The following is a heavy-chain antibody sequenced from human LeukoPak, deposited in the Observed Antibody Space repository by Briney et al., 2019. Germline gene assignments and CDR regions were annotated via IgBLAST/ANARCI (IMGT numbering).Heavy chain of an antibody. CDR3: ARVSKGYSYGYSRFDP. V-gene: IGHV4-34*01. CDR1: GGSFSGYY. CDR2: INHSGST. D-gene: IGHD5-18*01. J-gene: IGHJ5*02. Sequence: PSETLSLTCAVYGGSFSGYYWSWIRQPPGKGLEWIGEINHSGSTNYNPSLKSRVTISVDTSKNQFSLKLSSVTAADTAVYYCARVSKGYSYGYSRFDPWGQGTLVTVSS.